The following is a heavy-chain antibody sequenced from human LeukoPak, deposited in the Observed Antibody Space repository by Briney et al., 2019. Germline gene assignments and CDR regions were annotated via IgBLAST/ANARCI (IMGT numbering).Heavy chain of an antibody. Sequence: SETLSLTCTVSGGSISSSSYYWGWIRQPPGKGLEWIGSIYYSGSTYYNPSLKSRVTISVDTSKNQFSLKLSSVTAADTAVYYCARDLEDWAGDRYYYMDVWGKGTTVTVSS. CDR1: GGSISSSSYY. V-gene: IGHV4-39*07. CDR3: ARDLEDWAGDRYYYMDV. J-gene: IGHJ6*03. CDR2: IYYSGST. D-gene: IGHD7-27*01.